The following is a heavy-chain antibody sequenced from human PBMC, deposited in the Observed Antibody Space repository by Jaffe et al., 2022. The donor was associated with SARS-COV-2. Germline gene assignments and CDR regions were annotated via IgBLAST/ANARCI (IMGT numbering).Heavy chain of an antibody. D-gene: IGHD3-16*01. V-gene: IGHV3-43*01. CDR1: GFMFDDYT. Sequence: EVQLVESGGAVVQTGGSLRLSCAASGFMFDDYTMHWVRQAPGKGLEWVSVISWDGVSPSYADSVKGRFTVSRDNSKNSLYLQMNSLRSEDTAVYYCAKDIRTFGFGGVDYWGQGTLVTVSS. CDR3: AKDIRTFGFGGVDY. J-gene: IGHJ4*02. CDR2: ISWDGVSP.